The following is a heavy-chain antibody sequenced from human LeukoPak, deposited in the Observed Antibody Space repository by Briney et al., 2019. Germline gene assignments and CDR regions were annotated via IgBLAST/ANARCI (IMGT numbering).Heavy chain of an antibody. D-gene: IGHD4-11*01. CDR3: VKDGPPTVTRGSFDY. CDR2: ISSDGSNN. CDR1: GFTFSSYG. Sequence: GGSLRLSCAASGFTFSSYGLHWVRQAPGKGLEWVALISSDGSNNYYANSVKGRFTISRDNSKNTLYLQMNSLRAEDTAVYYCVKDGPPTVTRGSFDYWSQGTLVTVSS. V-gene: IGHV3-30*18. J-gene: IGHJ4*02.